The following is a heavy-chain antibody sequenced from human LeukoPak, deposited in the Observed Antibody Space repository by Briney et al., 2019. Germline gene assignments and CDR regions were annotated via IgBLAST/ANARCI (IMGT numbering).Heavy chain of an antibody. D-gene: IGHD2-15*01. CDR2: ISTSGST. CDR1: GGSISSGSYY. Sequence: SETLCLTCTVSGGSISSGSYYWSWIRQPGGRGLEWIGRISTSGSTNYNPSLKSRVTISVDTSKNEFSLKLSSVTAADTAVYYCAREGGGCSGGSCYGAKYSFDYGGQGTLVTVSS. CDR3: AREGGGCSGGSCYGAKYSFDY. J-gene: IGHJ4*02. V-gene: IGHV4-61*02.